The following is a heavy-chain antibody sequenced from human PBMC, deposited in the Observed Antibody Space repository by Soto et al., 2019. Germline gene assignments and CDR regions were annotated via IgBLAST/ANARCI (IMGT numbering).Heavy chain of an antibody. CDR1: RVSFDVYA. J-gene: IGHJ4*02. CDR2: ISWNSGSI. CDR3: AKDLNPHSVLMVYATPPAFDY. V-gene: IGHV3-9*01. Sequence: IGSAACRVSFDVYAMHGFRQAPGKGLEWVSGISWNSGSIGYADSVKGRFTISRDNAKNSLYLQMNSLRAEDTALYYCAKDLNPHSVLMVYATPPAFDYWGQRTLVSVYS. D-gene: IGHD2-8*01.